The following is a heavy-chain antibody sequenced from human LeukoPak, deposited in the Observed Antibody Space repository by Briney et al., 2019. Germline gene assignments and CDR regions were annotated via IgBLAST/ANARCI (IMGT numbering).Heavy chain of an antibody. D-gene: IGHD3-10*01. CDR1: GGSFSGYY. CDR2: INHSGST. CDR3: ARGSLWFGE. V-gene: IGHV4-34*01. J-gene: IGHJ4*02. Sequence: SETLSLTCAVYGGSFSGYYWSWTRQPPGKGLEWIGEINHSGSTNYNPSLKSRVTISVDTSKNQFSLKLSSVTAADTAVYYCARGSLWFGEWGQGTLVTVSS.